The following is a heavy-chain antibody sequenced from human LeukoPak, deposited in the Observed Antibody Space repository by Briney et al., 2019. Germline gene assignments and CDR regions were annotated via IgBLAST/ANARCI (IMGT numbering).Heavy chain of an antibody. Sequence: PGGSLRLSCSASGFTFSSSSMNWVRQAPGKGLEWASSISSSGRYIYNADSMKGRFTISRDNAGNSLYLQMNSLRAEDTAVYYCARSHSGYDSSDAFDIWGQGTMVTVSS. J-gene: IGHJ3*02. CDR1: GFTFSSSS. CDR3: ARSHSGYDSSDAFDI. V-gene: IGHV3-21*01. D-gene: IGHD5-12*01. CDR2: ISSSGRYI.